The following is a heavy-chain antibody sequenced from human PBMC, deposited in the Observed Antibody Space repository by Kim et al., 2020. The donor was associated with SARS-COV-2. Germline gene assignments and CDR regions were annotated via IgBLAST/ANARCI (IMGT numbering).Heavy chain of an antibody. J-gene: IGHJ6*02. Sequence: SGPTLVNPTQTLTLTCTFSGFSLSTSGMCVSWIRQPPGKALEWLARIDWDDDKYYSTSLKTRLTISKDTSKNQVVLTMTNMDPVDTATYYCARLYYDILAGYYYGMDVWGQGTTVTVSS. CDR1: GFSLSTSGMC. V-gene: IGHV2-70*11. CDR3: ARLYYDILAGYYYGMDV. D-gene: IGHD3-9*01. CDR2: IDWDDDK.